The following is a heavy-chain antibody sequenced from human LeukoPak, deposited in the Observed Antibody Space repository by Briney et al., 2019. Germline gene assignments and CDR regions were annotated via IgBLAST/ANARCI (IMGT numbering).Heavy chain of an antibody. D-gene: IGHD3-22*01. Sequence: PSETLSLTCAVYGGSFSGYYWSWIRQPPGKGLEWIGEINHSGSTNYNPSPKSRVTISVDTSKNQFSLKLSSVTAADTAVYYCARGRGYYYDSSGYYYYYWGQGTLVTVSS. CDR2: INHSGST. J-gene: IGHJ4*02. V-gene: IGHV4-34*01. CDR3: ARGRGYYYDSSGYYYYY. CDR1: GGSFSGYY.